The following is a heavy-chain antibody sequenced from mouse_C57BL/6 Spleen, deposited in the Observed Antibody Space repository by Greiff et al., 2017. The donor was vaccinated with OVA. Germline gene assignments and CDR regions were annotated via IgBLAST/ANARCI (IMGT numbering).Heavy chain of an antibody. Sequence: QVQLQQSGAELVKPGASVKLSCKASGYTFTSYWMHWVKQRPGQGLEWIGMIHPNSGSTNYNEKFKSKATLTVDKSSSTAYMQLSSLTSEDSAVYYGARRGTTVPFDYWGQGTTLTVSS. V-gene: IGHV1-64*01. J-gene: IGHJ2*01. CDR2: IHPNSGST. D-gene: IGHD1-1*01. CDR1: GYTFTSYW. CDR3: ARRGTTVPFDY.